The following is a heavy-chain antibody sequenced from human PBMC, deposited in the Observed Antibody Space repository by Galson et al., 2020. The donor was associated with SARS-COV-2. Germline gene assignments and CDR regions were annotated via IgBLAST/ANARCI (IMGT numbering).Heavy chain of an antibody. CDR2: FDPEDGET. CDR1: GYTLTELS. D-gene: IGHD2-2*01. J-gene: IGHJ4*02. CDR3: ATGGRKYQLPDY. V-gene: IGHV1-24*01. Sequence: ASVKVSCKVSGYTLTELSMHWVRQAPGKGLEWMGGFDPEDGETIYAQKFQGRVTMTEHTSTDTAYTELSSLRSEDTAVYYCATGGRKYQLPDYWGQGTLVTVSS.